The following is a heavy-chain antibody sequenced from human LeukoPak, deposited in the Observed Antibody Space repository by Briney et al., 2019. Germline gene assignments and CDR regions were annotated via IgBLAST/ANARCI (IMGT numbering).Heavy chain of an antibody. Sequence: GGSLRLSCAASGFTFSSYDMYWVRQAPGKGLEWVAVISYDGSNKDYADSVKGRFTISRDNSRNTLSLQMNSLRPEDTAVYHCAKDLLYYGPGTYYNAAEYFQFWGQGTQVTVSS. CDR3: AKDLLYYGPGTYYNAAEYFQF. J-gene: IGHJ1*01. CDR2: ISYDGSNK. V-gene: IGHV3-30*18. CDR1: GFTFSSYD. D-gene: IGHD3-10*01.